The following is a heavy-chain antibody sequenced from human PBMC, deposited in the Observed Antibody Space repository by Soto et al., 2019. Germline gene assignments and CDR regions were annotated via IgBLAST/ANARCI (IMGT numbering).Heavy chain of an antibody. CDR1: GYTYTSYA. V-gene: IGHV1-3*01. CDR3: ARGAFTVTNRHWLAP. CDR2: INAGNGNT. J-gene: IGHJ5*02. D-gene: IGHD4-17*01. Sequence: ASLNVYCKASGYTYTSYAIHWRRQAHRQRREVMGWINAGNGNTKYSQKFQGRVTITRDTSASTAYMELSSLRSEDTAVYYCARGAFTVTNRHWLAPWRKGSLVPV.